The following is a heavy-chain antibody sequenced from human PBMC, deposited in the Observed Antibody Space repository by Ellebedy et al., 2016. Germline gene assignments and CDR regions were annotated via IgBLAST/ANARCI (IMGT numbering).Heavy chain of an antibody. V-gene: IGHV4-30-4*01. CDR2: IDYSGSS. CDR1: GASIDSISSGNFY. J-gene: IGHJ2*01. CDR3: ARSSIAVGWWFFDV. Sequence: SETLSLXXTVSGASIDSISSGNFYWSWIRQPPGKGLEWIGYIDYSGSSYSKPSLKSRVTTSVDTSRNQFSLKLTSVTAADTAVYWCARSSIAVGWWFFDVWGRGNLVTVSS. D-gene: IGHD6-19*01.